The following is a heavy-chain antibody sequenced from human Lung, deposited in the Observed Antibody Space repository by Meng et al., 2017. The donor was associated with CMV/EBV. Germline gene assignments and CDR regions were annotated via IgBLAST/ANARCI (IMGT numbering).Heavy chain of an antibody. CDR3: ARLDERSDYFSHFDY. CDR1: GYNFTNYW. Sequence: GEXXKISCEGSGYNFTNYWIGWVRQVSGKGLEWMGIIYPGDSDTRYSPSFQGQVTISVDKSISSAYLQWRSLEASDTAMYYCARLDERSDYFSHFDYWGHGXLVSVSS. J-gene: IGHJ4*01. CDR2: IYPGDSDT. D-gene: IGHD4-17*01. V-gene: IGHV5-51*01.